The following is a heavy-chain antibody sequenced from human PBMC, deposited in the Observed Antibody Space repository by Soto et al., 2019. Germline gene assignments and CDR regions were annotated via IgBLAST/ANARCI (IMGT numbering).Heavy chain of an antibody. V-gene: IGHV3-23*01. J-gene: IGHJ4*02. CDR2: ISGTGDST. CDR1: GFPFTAYA. CDR3: ARSPPHWTVGNCYLHEFDS. D-gene: IGHD2-15*01. Sequence: EVQLLESGGGFVHPGGSLRLSCAASGFPFTAYAMSWVRQAPGKGPEWVSTISGTGDSTHYADSVKGRFTISRDNSKNILLLQMNSLRAEVTAIYYWARSPPHWTVGNCYLHEFDSWGQGILVTASS.